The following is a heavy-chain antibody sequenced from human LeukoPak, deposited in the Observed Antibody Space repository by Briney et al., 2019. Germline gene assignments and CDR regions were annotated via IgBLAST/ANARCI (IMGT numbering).Heavy chain of an antibody. CDR3: ARDPVVGYSRGYYFDY. D-gene: IGHD5-12*01. J-gene: IGHJ4*02. CDR1: GFTFRSYS. CDR2: ISSSSSHI. V-gene: IGHV3-21*01. Sequence: GGSLRLSCAASGFTFRSYSMNWVRQAPGKGLEWVSSISSSSSHIYYADSVKGRFTISRDNAKNSLYLQMNSLRAEDTAVYYCARDPVVGYSRGYYFDYWGQGTLVSVSS.